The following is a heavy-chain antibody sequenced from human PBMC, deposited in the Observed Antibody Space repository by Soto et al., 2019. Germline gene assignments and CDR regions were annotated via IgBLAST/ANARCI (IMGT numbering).Heavy chain of an antibody. D-gene: IGHD3-3*01. CDR1: GYTFTSYA. V-gene: IGHV1-3*01. J-gene: IGHJ4*02. CDR2: INAGNGNT. CDR3: ARTSGYYFYDY. Sequence: QVQLVQSGAEVKKPGSSVKVSCKTSGYTFTSYAMHWVRQAPGQRLEWMGWINAGNGNTKYSQKFQGRVTITRDTSASTAYMELSSLRSEDTAVYYCARTSGYYFYDYWGQGTLVTVSS.